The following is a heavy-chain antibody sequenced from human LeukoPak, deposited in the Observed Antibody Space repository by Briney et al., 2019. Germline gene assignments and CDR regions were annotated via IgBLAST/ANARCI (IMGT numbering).Heavy chain of an antibody. CDR2: MNLKSGYT. Sequence: ASVKVSCKASGYSFTTYDINWVRQATGQGLEWMGWMNLKSGYTGYAQKFQGRVTITRDTSTSTVYMELSSLRSEDTAVYYCARVAGSIDYWGQGTLVTVSS. CDR1: GYSFTTYD. V-gene: IGHV1-8*03. J-gene: IGHJ4*02. D-gene: IGHD1-26*01. CDR3: ARVAGSIDY.